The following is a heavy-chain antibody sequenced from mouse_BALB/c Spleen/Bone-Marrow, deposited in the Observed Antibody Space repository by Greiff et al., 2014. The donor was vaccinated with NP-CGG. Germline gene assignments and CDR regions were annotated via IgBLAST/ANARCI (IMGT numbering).Heavy chain of an antibody. Sequence: EVKLVESGGGLVQPGGSRKLSCAASGFTFSSLGMHWVRQAPEKGLEWVAYISSGSSTVYYADKVMGRFTISRDNPKNTLFLQMTSLRSEDTAMYYCARSGSSSGYFDYWGQGTTLTVSS. D-gene: IGHD1-1*01. CDR2: ISSGSSTV. CDR1: GFTFSSLG. V-gene: IGHV5-17*02. J-gene: IGHJ2*01. CDR3: ARSGSSSGYFDY.